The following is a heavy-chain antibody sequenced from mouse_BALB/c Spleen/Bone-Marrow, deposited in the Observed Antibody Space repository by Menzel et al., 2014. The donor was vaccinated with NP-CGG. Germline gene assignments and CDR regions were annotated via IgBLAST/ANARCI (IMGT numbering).Heavy chain of an antibody. V-gene: IGHV5-12-2*01. Sequence: EVQVVESGGVLVQPGGSLKLSCAASGFTFSSYTVSWVRQTPEKRLEWVAYISNGGGSTYYPDTVKGRFTISRDNAKNTLYLRMSSLKSEDTAMYYCARQLGLRWAMDYWGQGTSATVSS. J-gene: IGHJ4*01. CDR3: ARQLGLRWAMDY. CDR2: ISNGGGST. CDR1: GFTFSSYT. D-gene: IGHD3-1*01.